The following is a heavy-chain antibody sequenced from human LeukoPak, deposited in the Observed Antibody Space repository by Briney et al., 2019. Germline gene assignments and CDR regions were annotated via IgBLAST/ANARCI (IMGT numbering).Heavy chain of an antibody. D-gene: IGHD6-19*01. V-gene: IGHV3-74*01. CDR3: ARGSTQYSSGWYGLDY. Sequence: GGSLRLSCAASGFTFSSYWMHWVRHAPGKGLVGVSRVNSDGSSTTYADSVKGRFTISRDNAKNTLYLQMNSLRAEDTAVYYCARGSTQYSSGWYGLDYWGQGTLVTVSS. CDR2: VNSDGSST. J-gene: IGHJ4*02. CDR1: GFTFSSYW.